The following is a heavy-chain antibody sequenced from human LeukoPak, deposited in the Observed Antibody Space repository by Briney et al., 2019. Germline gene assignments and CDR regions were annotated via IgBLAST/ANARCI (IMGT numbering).Heavy chain of an antibody. CDR3: AKGGKTLAGQFDY. CDR2: ISSSSSYI. V-gene: IGHV3-21*01. Sequence: GGSLRLSCAASGFTFSSYSMNWVRQAPGKGLEWVSSISSSSSYIYYADSVKGRFTISRDNAKNSLYLQMNSLRAEDTAVYYCAKGGKTLAGQFDYWGQGTLVTVSS. J-gene: IGHJ4*02. D-gene: IGHD6-19*01. CDR1: GFTFSSYS.